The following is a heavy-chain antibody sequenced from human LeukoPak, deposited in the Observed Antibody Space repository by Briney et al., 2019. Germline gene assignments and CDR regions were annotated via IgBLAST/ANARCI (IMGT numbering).Heavy chain of an antibody. CDR1: GGSITSSRYY. CDR3: TRNPYYYGSGSYYNSALDI. J-gene: IGHJ3*02. CDR2: IHYSGSTNSGST. V-gene: IGHV4-39*01. Sequence: SETLSLTCTVSGGSITSSRYYWGWIRQPPGKGLEWIGSIHYSGSTNSGSTYYNPSLKSRVTISVDMSKNQFSLRLSSVTAADTAVYYCTRNPYYYGSGSYYNSALDIWGQGTTVTVSS. D-gene: IGHD3-10*01.